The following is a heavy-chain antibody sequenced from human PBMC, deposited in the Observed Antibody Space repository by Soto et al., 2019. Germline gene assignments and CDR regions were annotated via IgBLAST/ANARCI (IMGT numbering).Heavy chain of an antibody. CDR1: GFTFSDYY. CDR2: IDSRGRTI. V-gene: IGHV3-11*01. J-gene: IGHJ4*02. Sequence: QVQLVESGGALVKPGGSLRLSCAASGFTFSDYYMSWIRQAPGKGLEWVSYIDSRGRTISYADSVKGRFTISRDDAKNSLYLQMNSLGAEDTAVYYCARQAARNYFDFWGQGTLVTVSS. CDR3: ARQAARNYFDF. D-gene: IGHD6-6*01.